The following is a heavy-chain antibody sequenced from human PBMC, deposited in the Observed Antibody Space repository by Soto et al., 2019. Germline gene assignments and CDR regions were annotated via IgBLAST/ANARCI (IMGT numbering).Heavy chain of an antibody. V-gene: IGHV4-39*01. J-gene: IGHJ4*02. CDR2: IYYSGST. D-gene: IGHD2-2*01. Sequence: SETLSLTCTVSGGSISSSSYYWGWIRQPPGKGLEWIGSIYYSGSTYYNPSLKSRVTISVDTSKNQFSLKLSSVTAADTAVYYCARRQEYQRLLGGLSWTEPEKTYSFDYWGQGTLVTVSS. CDR1: GGSISSSSYY. CDR3: ARRQEYQRLLGGLSWTEPEKTYSFDY.